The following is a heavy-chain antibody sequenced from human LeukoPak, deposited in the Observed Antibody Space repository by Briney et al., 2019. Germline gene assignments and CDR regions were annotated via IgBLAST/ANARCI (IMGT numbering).Heavy chain of an antibody. CDR1: GGSFSGYY. J-gene: IGHJ6*03. V-gene: IGHV4-34*01. CDR2: INHSGST. D-gene: IGHD2-15*01. CDR3: ARSYRAATPDGSNYYYYMDV. Sequence: PSEALSLTCAVYGGSFSGYYWSWIRQPPGKGLEWIGEINHSGSTNYNPSLKSRVTISVDTSKNQFSLKLSSVTAADTAVYYCARSYRAATPDGSNYYYYMDVWGKGTTVTISS.